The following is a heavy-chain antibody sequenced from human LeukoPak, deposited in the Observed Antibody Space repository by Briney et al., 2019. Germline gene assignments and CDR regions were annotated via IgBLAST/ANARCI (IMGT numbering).Heavy chain of an antibody. CDR2: ISGSGGST. Sequence: PGGSLRLSCAASGFTFRNYWMSWVRQAPGKGLEWVSAISGSGGSTYYADSVKGRFTISRDNSKNTLYLQMNSLRAEDTAVYYCAKDPSVSTPKGYWGQGTLVTVSS. CDR3: AKDPSVSTPKGY. D-gene: IGHD2-8*01. CDR1: GFTFRNYW. V-gene: IGHV3-23*01. J-gene: IGHJ4*02.